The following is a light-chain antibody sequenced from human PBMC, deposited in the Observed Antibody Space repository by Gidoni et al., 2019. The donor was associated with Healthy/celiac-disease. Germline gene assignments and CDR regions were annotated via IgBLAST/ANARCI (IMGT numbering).Light chain of an antibody. V-gene: IGKV1-13*02. CDR2: DAS. CDR1: LGISSA. Sequence: AIQLSQSPSSLSASVGDRVTRTRRASLGISSALAWYQQKPEKAPKLLIYDASSVESGVPTRFSGSECGTDFTLTISSLQPEDFATYYCQQFNSYPLTFXEXTKVEIK. CDR3: QQFNSYPLT. J-gene: IGKJ4*01.